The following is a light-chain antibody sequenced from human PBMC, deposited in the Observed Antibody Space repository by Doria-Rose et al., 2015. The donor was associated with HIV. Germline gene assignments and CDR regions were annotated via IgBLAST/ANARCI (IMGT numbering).Light chain of an antibody. J-gene: IGKJ1*01. CDR2: DGS. Sequence: EIVMTQSPGTLSLSPGERATLSCRASQRFSSTYLVWYQQKPGQAPSLLIYDGSTRATGIPDRFSASGSGTDFTLTINRLEPEDFALYYCHQYGTSWTFGQGTKVEF. CDR1: QRFSSTY. V-gene: IGKV3-20*01. CDR3: HQYGTSWT.